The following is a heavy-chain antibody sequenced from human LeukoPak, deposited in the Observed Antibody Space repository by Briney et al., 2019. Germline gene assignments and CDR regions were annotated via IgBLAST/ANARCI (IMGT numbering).Heavy chain of an antibody. J-gene: IGHJ3*02. Sequence: GGSLRLSCAASGFTFRTYGMHWVRQAPGKGLECVANVKQDGSEKYYVDSVKGRFTISRDNAKKSLYLQMNSLRAEDTAVYYCASSYFDSSSHAFDIWGQGTMVTVSS. V-gene: IGHV3-7*01. CDR1: GFTFRTYG. CDR2: VKQDGSEK. D-gene: IGHD3-22*01. CDR3: ASSYFDSSSHAFDI.